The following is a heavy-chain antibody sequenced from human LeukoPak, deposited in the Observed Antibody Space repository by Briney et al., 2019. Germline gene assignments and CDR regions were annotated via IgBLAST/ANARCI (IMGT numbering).Heavy chain of an antibody. CDR3: ARASHYYGSAKGRFDP. V-gene: IGHV4-59*01. J-gene: IGHJ5*02. D-gene: IGHD3-10*01. Sequence: SETLSHTCTVSGGSISSYYWSWIRQPPGKGLEWIGYIYYSGSTNYNPSLKSRVTISVDTSKNQFSLKLSSVTAADTAVYYCARASHYYGSAKGRFDPWGQGTLVTVSS. CDR2: IYYSGST. CDR1: GGSISSYY.